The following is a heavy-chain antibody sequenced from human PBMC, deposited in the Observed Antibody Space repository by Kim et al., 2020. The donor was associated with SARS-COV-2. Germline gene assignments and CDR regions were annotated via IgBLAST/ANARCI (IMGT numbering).Heavy chain of an antibody. Sequence: KGRFTISRDNAKNSLYLQMNSLRAEDTALYYCAKDLRPLRLAAAGTALDYWGQGTLVTVSS. CDR3: AKDLRPLRLAAAGTALDY. V-gene: IGHV3-9*01. J-gene: IGHJ4*02. D-gene: IGHD6-13*01.